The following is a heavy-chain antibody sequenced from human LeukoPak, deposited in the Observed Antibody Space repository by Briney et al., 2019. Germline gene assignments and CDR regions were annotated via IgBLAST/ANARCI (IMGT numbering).Heavy chain of an antibody. CDR2: MSYDGSDK. V-gene: IGHV3-30*04. Sequence: GRSLRLSCAASGFTFSNSAMHWVRHAPGKGLEWVAVMSYDGSDKYYADSVKGRFTISRDNSKNTLYLQMNSLRAEDTAVYYCARDSNWIDAFDIWGQGTMVIVSS. CDR1: GFTFSNSA. D-gene: IGHD1-20*01. J-gene: IGHJ3*02. CDR3: ARDSNWIDAFDI.